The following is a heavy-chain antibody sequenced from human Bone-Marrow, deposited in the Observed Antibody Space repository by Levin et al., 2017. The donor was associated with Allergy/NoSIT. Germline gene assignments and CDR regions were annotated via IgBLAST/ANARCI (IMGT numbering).Heavy chain of an antibody. D-gene: IGHD6-13*01. CDR2: IKRDESEK. Sequence: HPGGSLRLSCAASGFTFSEHWMSWVRQAPGKGLEWVANIKRDESEKYYVGSVKGRFTISRDNTKNSVYLEMNSLRAEDTAVYYCATSKAAPGNDWGQGTLVTVSS. V-gene: IGHV3-7*03. J-gene: IGHJ4*02. CDR1: GFTFSEHW. CDR3: ATSKAAPGND.